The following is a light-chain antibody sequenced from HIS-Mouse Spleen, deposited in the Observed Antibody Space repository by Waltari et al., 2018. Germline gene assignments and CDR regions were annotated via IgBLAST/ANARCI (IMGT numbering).Light chain of an antibody. J-gene: IGLJ3*02. CDR3: MIWHSSAWV. CDR1: SGINVGTYS. V-gene: IGLV5-45*02. Sequence: QAVLTQPSSLSASPGASASLTCTLRSGINVGTYSIYWYQQKPVSPPQYLLRYKSDSDKQQGSGVPSRFSGSKDASANAGILLISGLQSEDEADYYCMIWHSSAWVFGGGTKLTVL. CDR2: YKSDSDK.